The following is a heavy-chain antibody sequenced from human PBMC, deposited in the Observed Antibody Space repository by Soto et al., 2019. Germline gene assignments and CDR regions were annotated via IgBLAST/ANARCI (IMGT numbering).Heavy chain of an antibody. CDR2: IYYSGST. CDR1: GGSIRSGGYY. CDR3: ARDRLMATAGTARHYFGLDV. D-gene: IGHD5-18*01. Sequence: SETLSLTCTVSGGSIRSGGYYWSWVRQSPRRGLEWIGNIYYSGSTYYNPSLKSRLTISVGTSKNQFSLNLSSVTAADTAVYYCARDRLMATAGTARHYFGLDVWGQGTTVTVSS. V-gene: IGHV4-31*03. J-gene: IGHJ6*02.